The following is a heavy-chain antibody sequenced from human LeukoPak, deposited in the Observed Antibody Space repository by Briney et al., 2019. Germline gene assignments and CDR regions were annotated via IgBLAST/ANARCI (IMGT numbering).Heavy chain of an antibody. J-gene: IGHJ5*02. V-gene: IGHV1-46*01. CDR3: VRDNSIADRGWWFDP. CDR2: IDPSGHIT. CDR1: GFRFTGYW. D-gene: IGHD1-14*01. Sequence: ASVKVSCKASGFRFTGYWMHWVRLAPGQGLEWMGIIDPSGHITNSAQKFQGRLTVTRDTPTSTVYMELSSLRSDDTAVYYCVRDNSIADRGWWFDPWGQGTLVTVSS.